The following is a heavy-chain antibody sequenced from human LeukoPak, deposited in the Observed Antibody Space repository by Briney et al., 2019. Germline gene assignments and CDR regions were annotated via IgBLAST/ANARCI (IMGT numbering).Heavy chain of an antibody. Sequence: GGTLRLSCAASGFRFSGYWMHWVRQAPGKGLVWVSHIDSEGSSTNYADSVKGRLTISRDNAKNTLYLQMNSLRAEDTAVYYCARALRLAVDLDYWGQGTLVTVSS. CDR1: GFRFSGYW. V-gene: IGHV3-74*01. CDR3: ARALRLAVDLDY. J-gene: IGHJ4*01. D-gene: IGHD6-19*01. CDR2: IDSEGSST.